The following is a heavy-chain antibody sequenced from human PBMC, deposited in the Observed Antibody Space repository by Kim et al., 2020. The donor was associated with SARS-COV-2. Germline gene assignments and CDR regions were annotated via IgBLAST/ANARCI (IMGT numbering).Heavy chain of an antibody. D-gene: IGHD5-18*01. J-gene: IGHJ4*02. V-gene: IGHV4-61*02. CDR2: VLTTGTT. CDR1: GDSISSGTYY. CDR3: ARGRYAYGYFDY. Sequence: SQTLSLTCTVSGDSISSGTYYWTWIRQPAGKGLEWIGRVLTTGTTNYSPSLKSRVAISLDTAKNQFSLELSSVTAADTAFYYCARGRYAYGYFDYWGQGTLVTVSS.